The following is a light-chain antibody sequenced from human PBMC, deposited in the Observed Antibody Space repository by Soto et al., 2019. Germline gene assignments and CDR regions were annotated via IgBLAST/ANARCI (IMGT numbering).Light chain of an antibody. CDR1: EGISRF. CDR2: DAS. J-gene: IGKJ4*01. CDR3: LQYDNFPQT. Sequence: DIQMTQSPSSLSASVGDRVTITCQASEGISRFLNWYQQKPGKAPKLLIYDASNLETGVPSRFSGSGSGTRFTFSISSLQPEDIATYYCLQYDNFPQTFGGGTKVDIK. V-gene: IGKV1-33*01.